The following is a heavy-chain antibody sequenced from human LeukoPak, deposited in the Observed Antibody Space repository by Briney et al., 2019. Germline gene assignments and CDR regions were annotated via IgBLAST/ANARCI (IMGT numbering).Heavy chain of an antibody. D-gene: IGHD6-6*01. CDR1: GFNLNSYA. J-gene: IGHJ4*02. CDR2: IRHDEANS. Sequence: TGGSLRLSCAVSGFNLNSYAMHWVRQAPGKGLEWVAVIRHDEANSFYADSVQGRFTISRDTSKKLLYLQMNSLRVEDTAVYYCAKEYTPSSPLGELDSWGQGPLVTVSS. V-gene: IGHV3-30*02. CDR3: AKEYTPSSPLGELDS.